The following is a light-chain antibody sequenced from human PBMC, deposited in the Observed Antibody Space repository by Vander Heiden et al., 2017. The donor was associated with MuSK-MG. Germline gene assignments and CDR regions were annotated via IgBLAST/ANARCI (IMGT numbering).Light chain of an antibody. J-gene: IGLJ2*01. Sequence: QPPSVAVAPGQTASITCSGDKLGDKYACWYQQKPGQSPVLVIYEDSKRPSGIPERFSGSNSGNTATLTISGTQAMDEADYYCQAWDSSTVVFGGGTKLTVL. CDR1: KLGDKY. CDR2: EDS. V-gene: IGLV3-1*01. CDR3: QAWDSSTVV.